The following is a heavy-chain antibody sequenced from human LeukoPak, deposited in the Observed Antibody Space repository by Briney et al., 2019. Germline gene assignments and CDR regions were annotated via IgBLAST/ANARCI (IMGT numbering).Heavy chain of an antibody. J-gene: IGHJ4*02. CDR3: AKGGRSGWYRLFDY. CDR2: ISRDGRST. Sequence: GGSLRLSCAASGFTFDEYTTHWVRQAPGKGLEWVSLISRDGRSTYYADSVKGRFTISRDNSKNSLYIQMNSLSTEDTALYYCAKGGRSGWYRLFDYWGQGTLVTVSS. D-gene: IGHD6-19*01. V-gene: IGHV3-43*01. CDR1: GFTFDEYT.